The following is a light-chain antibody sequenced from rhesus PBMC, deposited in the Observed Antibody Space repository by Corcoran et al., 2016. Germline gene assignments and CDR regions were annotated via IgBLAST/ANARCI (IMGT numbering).Light chain of an antibody. Sequence: QAALTQPPSVSGSPGQSVTISCTGTSSDIGGYNYVSWYQQHPGKAPKLMIYDVIKRPSGVADRFSGSKSGNTASLPISVLQAADEADYYRTSYAGRNTGLFGGGTRLTVL. CDR1: SSDIGGYNY. V-gene: IGLV2-23*01. J-gene: IGLJ2*01. CDR3: TSYAGRNTGL. CDR2: DVI.